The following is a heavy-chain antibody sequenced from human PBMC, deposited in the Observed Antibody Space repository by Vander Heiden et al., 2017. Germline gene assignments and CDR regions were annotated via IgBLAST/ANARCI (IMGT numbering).Heavy chain of an antibody. CDR1: GFTFSSYW. CDR2: IKQDGSEK. V-gene: IGHV3-7*01. CDR3: AMIIDYDDSSGYSTN. Sequence: EVQLVESGGGLVQPGGSLRLSCAASGFTFSSYWMSWVRQAPGKGLEWVANIKQDGSEKHYVDSGKGRFTISRDNAKNSLYMQMNRLRAEETAVYYCAMIIDYDDSSGYSTNWGQGTMVTVYS. J-gene: IGHJ4*02. D-gene: IGHD3-22*01.